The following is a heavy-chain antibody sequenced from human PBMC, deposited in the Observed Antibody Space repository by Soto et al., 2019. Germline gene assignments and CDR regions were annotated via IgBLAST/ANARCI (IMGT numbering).Heavy chain of an antibody. CDR2: IYYSGST. CDR3: ARHADTAMAIDNWFDP. V-gene: IGHV4-59*08. J-gene: IGHJ5*02. D-gene: IGHD5-18*01. Sequence: SETLSLTCTVSGGSISSYYWSWIRQPPGKGLEWIGYIYYSGSTNYNPSLKSRVTISVDTSKNQFSLKLSSVTAADTAVYYCARHADTAMAIDNWFDPWGQGTLVTVSS. CDR1: GGSISSYY.